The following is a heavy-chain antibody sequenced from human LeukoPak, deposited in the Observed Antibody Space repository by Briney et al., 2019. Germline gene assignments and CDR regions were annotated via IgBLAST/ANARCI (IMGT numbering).Heavy chain of an antibody. CDR1: GFTFSSYS. Sequence: GGSLRLSCAASGFTFSSYSMNWVRQAPGKGLEWVSSISSSSSYIYYADSVKGRLTISRDNAKNSLYLQMYSLRAEDTAVYYCARGWLQSFDYWGQGTLVTVSS. CDR3: ARGWLQSFDY. CDR2: ISSSSSYI. V-gene: IGHV3-21*01. D-gene: IGHD5-24*01. J-gene: IGHJ4*02.